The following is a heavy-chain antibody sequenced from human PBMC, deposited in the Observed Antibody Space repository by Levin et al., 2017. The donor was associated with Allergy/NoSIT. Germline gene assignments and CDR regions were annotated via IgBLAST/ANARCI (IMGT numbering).Heavy chain of an antibody. J-gene: IGHJ4*02. CDR2: IRSKAYGGTT. Sequence: GESLKISCTASGFTFGDYAMSWFRQAPGKGLEWVGFIRSKAYGGTTEYAASVKGRFTISRDDSKSIAYLQMNSLKTEDTAVYYCTREIAVAGEVYFDYWGQGTLVTVSS. D-gene: IGHD6-19*01. V-gene: IGHV3-49*03. CDR1: GFTFGDYA. CDR3: TREIAVAGEVYFDY.